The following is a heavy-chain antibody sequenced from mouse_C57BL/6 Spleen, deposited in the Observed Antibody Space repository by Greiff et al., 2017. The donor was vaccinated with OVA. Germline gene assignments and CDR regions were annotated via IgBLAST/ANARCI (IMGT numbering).Heavy chain of an antibody. Sequence: QVQLKQPGAELVMPGTSVKLSCKASGYTFTSSWMHWVKQRPGQGLEWIGEIDPSDSYTNSNQKFKGKSTLTVDKSSSPASMQLSSLTSEDSAVYYCARCLNWDYFDDWGKGTTLTVSS. CDR3: ARCLNWDYFDD. V-gene: IGHV1-69*01. J-gene: IGHJ2*01. D-gene: IGHD4-1*01. CDR1: GYTFTSSW. CDR2: IDPSDSYT.